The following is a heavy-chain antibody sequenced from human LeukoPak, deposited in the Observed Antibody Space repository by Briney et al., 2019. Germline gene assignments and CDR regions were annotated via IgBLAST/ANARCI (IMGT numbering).Heavy chain of an antibody. CDR2: IKSKSGGGTT. D-gene: IGHD3-10*01. J-gene: IGHJ3*02. CDR1: GFTSSNYA. CDR3: TTDSLKRLIPVRGVNDAFNI. V-gene: IGHV3-15*01. Sequence: GGSLTLSCVASGFTSSNYAMSWVRQAPGKGLECVGRIKSKSGGGTTDYAAPVKGRFTISRDDSKNTLYLQMNSLKTEDTAMYYCTTDSLKRLIPVRGVNDAFNIWGQGTMVTVSS.